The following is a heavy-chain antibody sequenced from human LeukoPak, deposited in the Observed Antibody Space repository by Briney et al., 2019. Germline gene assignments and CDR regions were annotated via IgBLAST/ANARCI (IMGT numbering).Heavy chain of an antibody. D-gene: IGHD2-2*01. Sequence: GGSLRLSCAASGFTFSSYGMHWVRQAPGKGLEWVAVIWYDGSNKYCADSVKGRFTISRDNSKNTLYLQMNSLRAEDTAVYYCARGGERYCSSTSCPEYFQHWGQGTLVTVSS. V-gene: IGHV3-33*01. CDR3: ARGGERYCSSTSCPEYFQH. CDR1: GFTFSSYG. J-gene: IGHJ1*01. CDR2: IWYDGSNK.